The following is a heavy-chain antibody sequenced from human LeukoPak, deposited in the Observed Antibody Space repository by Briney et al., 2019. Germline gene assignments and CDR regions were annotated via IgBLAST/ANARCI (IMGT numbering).Heavy chain of an antibody. D-gene: IGHD6-19*01. V-gene: IGHV4-34*01. CDR3: ARVSSGWYVDH. CDR2: INHSRST. Sequence: PSETLSLTCAVYGGSFSGYYWSWIRQPPGKGLEWIGEINHSRSTNYNPSLKSRVTISVDTSKNQFSLKLSSVTAADTAVYYCARVSSGWYVDHWGQGTLVTVSS. J-gene: IGHJ4*02. CDR1: GGSFSGYY.